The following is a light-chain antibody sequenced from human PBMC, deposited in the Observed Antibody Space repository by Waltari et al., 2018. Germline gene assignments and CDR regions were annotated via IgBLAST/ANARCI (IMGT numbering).Light chain of an antibody. CDR2: DVS. CDR1: SSDVGGYNY. Sequence: QSALTQPASVSASPGQSITISCTGTSSDVGGYNYVPWYQQHPGKAPNLMIYDVSNRPSGVSNRFSGSKSGNTASLTISGLQAEDEADYYCSSYTSSSTVVFGGGTKLTVL. V-gene: IGLV2-14*03. CDR3: SSYTSSSTVV. J-gene: IGLJ2*01.